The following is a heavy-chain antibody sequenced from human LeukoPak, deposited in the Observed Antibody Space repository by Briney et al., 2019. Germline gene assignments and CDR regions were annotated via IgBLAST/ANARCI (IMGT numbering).Heavy chain of an antibody. V-gene: IGHV3-11*04. Sequence: GGSLRLSCAASGFTFSDYYMNWIRQAPGKGLEWISYISSSGGTMYYADSVKGRFTISRDNAKNSLYLQMNSLRAEDTAVYYCAGYSSGWFGAFHIWGQGTMVTVSS. D-gene: IGHD6-19*01. CDR2: ISSSGGTM. J-gene: IGHJ3*02. CDR3: AGYSSGWFGAFHI. CDR1: GFTFSDYY.